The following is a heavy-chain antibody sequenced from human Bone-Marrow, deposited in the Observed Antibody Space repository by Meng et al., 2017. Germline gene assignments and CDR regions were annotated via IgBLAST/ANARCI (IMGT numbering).Heavy chain of an antibody. Sequence: ASVKVSCKASGYTFNSYYMHWVRQAPGQGLEWMGRINPKSGDTHYAQKFQARVTMTGDTSISTAYMELSGLRSDDTAMYYCARDEDISAAGKLFGDYWGQGTLVTVSS. J-gene: IGHJ4*02. D-gene: IGHD6-25*01. CDR3: ARDEDISAAGKLFGDY. CDR2: INPKSGDT. V-gene: IGHV1-2*06. CDR1: GYTFNSYY.